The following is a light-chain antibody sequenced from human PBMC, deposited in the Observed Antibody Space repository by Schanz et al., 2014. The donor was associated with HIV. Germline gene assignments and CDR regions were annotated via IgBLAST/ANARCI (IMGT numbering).Light chain of an antibody. CDR3: QQYNNWPPIT. Sequence: ETVLTQSPGTLSLSPGERATLSCRASQSVSSSNLAWYQQKPGQAPRLLIYGASTRATGIPARFSGSGSGTEFTLTISSLQSEDFAVYYCQQYNNWPPITFGQGTRLEIK. CDR1: QSVSSSN. J-gene: IGKJ5*01. CDR2: GAS. V-gene: IGKV3-15*01.